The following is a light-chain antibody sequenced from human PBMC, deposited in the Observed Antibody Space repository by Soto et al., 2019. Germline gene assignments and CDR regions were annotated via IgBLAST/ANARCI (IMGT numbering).Light chain of an antibody. V-gene: IGKV3-20*01. CDR2: GAS. CDR1: QSVSSSY. J-gene: IGKJ1*01. Sequence: EIVLTQSPGTLSLSPGERATLSCRASQSVSSSYLAWYQQKPGQAPRLLMYGASSRATGIPDRISGSGSGTDFTLTISRLEPEDSAVYYCQQYSSSPETFGQGTKVDIK. CDR3: QQYSSSPET.